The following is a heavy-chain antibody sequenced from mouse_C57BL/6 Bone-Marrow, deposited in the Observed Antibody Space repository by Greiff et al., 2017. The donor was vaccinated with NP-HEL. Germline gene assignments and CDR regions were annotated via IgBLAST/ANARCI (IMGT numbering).Heavy chain of an antibody. D-gene: IGHD1-1*01. CDR1: GFSLTSYA. CDR3: ASSITTPMDY. Sequence: QVQLQQSGPGLVAPSQSLSITCTVSGFSLTSYAISWVRQPPGKGLEWLGLIWTGGGTNYNSALKSRLSISKDNSKSQVFLKMNSLQTDDTARYYCASSITTPMDYWGQGTSVTVSS. V-gene: IGHV2-9-1*01. J-gene: IGHJ4*01. CDR2: IWTGGGT.